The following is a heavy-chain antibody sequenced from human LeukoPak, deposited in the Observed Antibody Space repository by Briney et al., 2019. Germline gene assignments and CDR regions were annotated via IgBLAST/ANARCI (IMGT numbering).Heavy chain of an antibody. CDR2: IKSDGSWT. J-gene: IGHJ4*02. CDR1: GFSIRGYW. CDR3: VRDGDAYDFDL. Sequence: GGSLRLSCAASGFSIRGYWMHWVRQAPGKGLMWVSRIKSDGSWTNYADSVRGRFTISRDNAKNTLSLQMVGLRAEDMAIYYCVRDGDAYDFDLWGQGILVTVSS. V-gene: IGHV3-74*01. D-gene: IGHD5-12*01.